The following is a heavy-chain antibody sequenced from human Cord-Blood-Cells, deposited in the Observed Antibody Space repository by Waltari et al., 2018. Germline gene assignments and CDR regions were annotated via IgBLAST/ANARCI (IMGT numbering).Heavy chain of an antibody. CDR2: MKPNSGNT. V-gene: IGHV1-8*03. CDR3: ARGLSGDAFDI. J-gene: IGHJ3*02. Sequence: QVQLVQSGAEVKKPGASVKVSCKASGYTFTSYDINWVRQATGQGLEWMGWMKPNSGNTGYAHKFQGRVTITRKTSISAAYSELGSLRSEDTAVYYCARGLSGDAFDIWGQGKMVTVSS. D-gene: IGHD3-16*01. CDR1: GYTFTSYD.